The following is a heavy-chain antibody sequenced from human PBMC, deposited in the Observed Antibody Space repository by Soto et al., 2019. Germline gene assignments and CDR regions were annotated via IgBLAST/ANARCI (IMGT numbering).Heavy chain of an antibody. V-gene: IGHV1-46*01. CDR2: INPRDGKT. CDR1: GYPFTSQY. J-gene: IGHJ4*02. Sequence: ASVKVSCKASGYPFTSQYIHWVRHAPGQGFQWMGIINPRDGKTTYAQNFQGTITMTRDTSTSTLYLELTSLTSDDTAVYYCGRVGQVLAETFDSWGQGTLVTVSS. D-gene: IGHD3-3*01. CDR3: GRVGQVLAETFDS.